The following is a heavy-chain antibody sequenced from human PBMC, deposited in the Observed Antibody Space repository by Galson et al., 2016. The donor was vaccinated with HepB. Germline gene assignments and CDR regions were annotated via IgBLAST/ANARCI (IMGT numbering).Heavy chain of an antibody. V-gene: IGHV1-3*01. J-gene: IGHJ4*02. Sequence: SVKVSCKASGYSFTRYLTHWVRQAPGQRLEWMGWINAGNGNTMYSQKFQDRITINRDTSASPAYLELSSLRSEDTAVYYCVRDDRIAAAGNYFEFWGQGTLVTVSS. CDR1: GYSFTRYL. CDR2: INAGNGNT. CDR3: VRDDRIAAAGNYFEF. D-gene: IGHD6-13*01.